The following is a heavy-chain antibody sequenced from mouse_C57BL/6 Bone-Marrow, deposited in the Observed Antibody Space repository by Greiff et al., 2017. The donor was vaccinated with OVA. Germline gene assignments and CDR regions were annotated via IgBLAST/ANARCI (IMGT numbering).Heavy chain of an antibody. V-gene: IGHV1-4*01. CDR1: GYTFTSYT. CDR2: INPSSGYT. Sequence: VQLQQSGAELARPGASVKMSCKASGYTFTSYTMHWVKQRPGQGLEWIGYINPSSGYTKYNQKFKDKATLTADKSSSTAYMQLSSLTSEDSAVYYCARKAVTPDYAMDYWGQGTSVTVSS. J-gene: IGHJ4*01. CDR3: ARKAVTPDYAMDY. D-gene: IGHD2-1*01.